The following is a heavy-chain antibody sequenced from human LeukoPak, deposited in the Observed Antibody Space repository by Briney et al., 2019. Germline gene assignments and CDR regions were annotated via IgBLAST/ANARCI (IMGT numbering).Heavy chain of an antibody. CDR2: IYYSGST. D-gene: IGHD3-22*01. V-gene: IGHV4-59*01. J-gene: IGHJ4*02. CDR1: GGSISSYY. CDR3: ARDMSSGYDY. Sequence: SETLSLTCTVSGGSISSYYWSWIRQPPGKGLEWIGYIYYSGSTNYNPSLKSRVTISVDTSKNQFSLKLSPVTAADTAVYYCARDMSSGYDYWGQGTLVTVSS.